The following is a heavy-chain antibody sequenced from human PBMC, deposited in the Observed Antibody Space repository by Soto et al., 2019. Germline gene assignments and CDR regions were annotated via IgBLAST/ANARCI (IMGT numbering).Heavy chain of an antibody. Sequence: PVGSLRLSCAASGFTFSSYAMHWVRQAPGKGLEWVAVISYDGSNKYYADSVKGRFTISRDNSKNTLYLQMNSLRAEDTAVYYCARDRTYYDFWSGYSYYYYGMDVWGQGTTVTVSS. J-gene: IGHJ6*02. CDR1: GFTFSSYA. CDR2: ISYDGSNK. D-gene: IGHD3-3*01. CDR3: ARDRTYYDFWSGYSYYYYGMDV. V-gene: IGHV3-30-3*01.